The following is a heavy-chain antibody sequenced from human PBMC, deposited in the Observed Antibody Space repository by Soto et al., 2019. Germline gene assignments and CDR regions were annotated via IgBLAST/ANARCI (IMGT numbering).Heavy chain of an antibody. J-gene: IGHJ6*02. CDR1: GFTFSSYG. CDR3: AKDQGRYYYYGMDV. CDR2: ISYDGSNK. Sequence: PVGSLRLSCAASGFTFSSYGMHWVRQAPGKGLEWVAVISYDGSNKYYADSVKGRFTISRDNSKNTLYLQMNSLRAEDTAVYYCAKDQGRYYYYGMDVWGQGTTVTVSS. V-gene: IGHV3-30*18.